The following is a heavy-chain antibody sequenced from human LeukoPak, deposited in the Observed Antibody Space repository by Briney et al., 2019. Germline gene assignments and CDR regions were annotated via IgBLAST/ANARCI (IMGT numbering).Heavy chain of an antibody. V-gene: IGHV1-69*13. CDR3: ARGGAAADPANWFDP. D-gene: IGHD6-13*01. CDR1: GGTFSSYA. J-gene: IGHJ5*02. CDR2: IIPIFGTA. Sequence: ASVKVSCKASGGTFSSYAISWVRQAPGQGLEWMGGIIPIFGTANYAQKFQGRVTITADESTSTAYMGLSSLRSEDTAVYYCARGGAAADPANWFDPWGQGTLVTVSS.